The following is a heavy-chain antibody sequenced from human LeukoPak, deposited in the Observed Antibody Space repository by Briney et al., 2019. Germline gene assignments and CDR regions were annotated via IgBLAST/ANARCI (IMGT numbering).Heavy chain of an antibody. J-gene: IGHJ4*02. D-gene: IGHD1-1*01. V-gene: IGHV1-8*01. CDR1: GYTFTGYD. CDR2: MNPNSGNT. Sequence: GASVKVSCKASGYTFTGYDINWVRQATGQGLEWMGWMNPNSGNTGYAQKFQGRVTMTRNTSISTAYMELSSLRSEDTAVYYCARGQAGTLDFDYWGQGTLVTVSS. CDR3: ARGQAGTLDFDY.